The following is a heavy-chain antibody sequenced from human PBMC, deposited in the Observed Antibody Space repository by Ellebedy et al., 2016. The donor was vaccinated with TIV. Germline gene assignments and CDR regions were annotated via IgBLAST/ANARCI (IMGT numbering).Heavy chain of an antibody. Sequence: SETLSLTXGVSGGSISSGDYSWSWIRQPPGQGLEWIGYFYPSGRTFYNPSLKSRVTISVDRSKNQFSLKLSSVTAADTAVYYCARRGDTTEEPFDLWGQGTLVTVSP. D-gene: IGHD5-18*01. V-gene: IGHV4-30-2*01. CDR3: ARRGDTTEEPFDL. J-gene: IGHJ4*02. CDR1: GGSISSGDYS. CDR2: FYPSGRT.